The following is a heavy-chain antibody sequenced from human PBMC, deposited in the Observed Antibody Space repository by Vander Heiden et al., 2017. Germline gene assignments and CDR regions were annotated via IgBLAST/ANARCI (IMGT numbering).Heavy chain of an antibody. CDR1: GFTFSSYE. J-gene: IGHJ6*02. V-gene: IGHV3-48*03. D-gene: IGHD6-13*01. Sequence: EVQLVESGGGLVEPGGSMRLSCAASGFTFSSYEMNWVRKAPGKGLEWVSYISTSGSMIHYTDSVKGRFINSRDNAKNSLYLQMNSLRAEDTAVYYCAREVAAAGISYGLDVWGQGTTVTVSS. CDR2: ISTSGSMI. CDR3: AREVAAAGISYGLDV.